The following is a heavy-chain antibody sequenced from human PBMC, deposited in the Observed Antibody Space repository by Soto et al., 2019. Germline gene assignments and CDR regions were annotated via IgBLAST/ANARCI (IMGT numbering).Heavy chain of an antibody. CDR1: GGSISSGGYY. J-gene: IGHJ4*01. CDR3: AGALGNWGSYFDY. CDR2: MSYSGST. Sequence: QVQLHESGPGLVKPSQTLSLTCTVSGGSISSGGYYWNWIRQHPGKGLECIGYMSYSGSTYYNPSLKSRVTISLDPSENQFTLRLTSVTAADTAVYYCAGALGNWGSYFDYWGHGSLVTVSS. D-gene: IGHD7-27*01. V-gene: IGHV4-31*03.